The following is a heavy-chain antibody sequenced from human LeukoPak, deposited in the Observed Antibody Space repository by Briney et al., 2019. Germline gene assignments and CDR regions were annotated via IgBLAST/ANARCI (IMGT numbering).Heavy chain of an antibody. J-gene: IGHJ5*02. D-gene: IGHD3-10*01. V-gene: IGHV4-39*02. CDR1: GGSISSSSYY. Sequence: SETLSLTCTVSGGSISSSSYYWGWIRQPPGKGLEWIGSMYHSGSTYYSPSLKSRVTISVDTSKNHFSLKLSSVTAADTAVYYCARRYYYVSGSYYNHFDPWGQGTLVTVSS. CDR2: MYHSGST. CDR3: ARRYYYVSGSYYNHFDP.